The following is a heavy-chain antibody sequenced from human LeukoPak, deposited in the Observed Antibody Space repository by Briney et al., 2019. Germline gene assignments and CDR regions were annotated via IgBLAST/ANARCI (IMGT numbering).Heavy chain of an antibody. CDR2: INSDGSTI. D-gene: IGHD1-7*01. CDR1: GFIFSSTW. J-gene: IGHJ4*02. Sequence: PGGSLRLSCAGSGFIFSSTWMHWVRQAPGEGLVWVSRINSDGSTINYADSVEGRPTISRDNAKNTLYLQMNSLRVEDTALYFCATAGNYRFDYWGQGTLVTVSS. CDR3: ATAGNYRFDY. V-gene: IGHV3-74*01.